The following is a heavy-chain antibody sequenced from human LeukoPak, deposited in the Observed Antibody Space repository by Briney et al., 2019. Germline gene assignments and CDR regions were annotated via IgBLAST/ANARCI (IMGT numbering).Heavy chain of an antibody. CDR1: GFTFSSYA. Sequence: GGSLRLSCAASGFTFSSYAMTWVRQAPGKGLEWVSSVSGTGGSAYYGDSVKGRFTISRDNSKNTIYLQMNNVRAEDTAVYYCAKDPGTYCGGDCYVDIWGQGTMVTVSS. D-gene: IGHD2-21*02. V-gene: IGHV3-23*01. CDR3: AKDPGTYCGGDCYVDI. J-gene: IGHJ3*02. CDR2: VSGTGGSA.